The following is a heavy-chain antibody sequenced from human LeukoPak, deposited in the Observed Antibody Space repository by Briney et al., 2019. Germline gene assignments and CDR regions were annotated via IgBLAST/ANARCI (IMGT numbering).Heavy chain of an antibody. Sequence: ASVKLSFNASGYTFTVYYMHWVRHAPGQGHAWVGWINLDSGDTNYSQKFQGKVPMTRDTSISTAYMELSRVRPDDRGVYYCARVAWERLGYDTFDIWGQGTMVSVSS. CDR2: INLDSGDT. CDR1: GYTFTVYY. V-gene: IGHV1-2*02. J-gene: IGHJ3*02. CDR3: ARVAWERLGYDTFDI. D-gene: IGHD1-26*01.